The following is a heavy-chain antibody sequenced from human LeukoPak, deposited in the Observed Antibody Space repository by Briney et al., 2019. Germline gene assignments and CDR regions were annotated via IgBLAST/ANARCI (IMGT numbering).Heavy chain of an antibody. CDR2: INKDGSEK. CDR3: ARAYPRYDSSGYYGY. V-gene: IGHV3-7*01. CDR1: GFTFTNYW. J-gene: IGHJ4*02. Sequence: GGSLRLSCVASGFTFTNYWMSWVRQAPGKGLEYMGNINKDGSEKNYVDSVRGRFTISRDNAENSLFLQMNSLRAEDTAVYYCARAYPRYDSSGYYGYWGQGTLVTVSS. D-gene: IGHD3-22*01.